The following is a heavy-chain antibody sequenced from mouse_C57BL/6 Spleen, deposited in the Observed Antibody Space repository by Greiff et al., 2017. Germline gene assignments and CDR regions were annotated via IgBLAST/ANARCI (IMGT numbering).Heavy chain of an antibody. Sequence: EVQVVESGGDLVKPGGSLKLSCAASGFTFSSYGMSWVRQTPDKRLEWVATISSGGSYTYYPDSVKGRFTISRDNAKNSLSLQMSSLKSEDTAMYYCARRRNPVYFDYWGQGTTLTVSS. V-gene: IGHV5-6*01. J-gene: IGHJ2*01. CDR2: ISSGGSYT. CDR3: ARRRNPVYFDY. CDR1: GFTFSSYG.